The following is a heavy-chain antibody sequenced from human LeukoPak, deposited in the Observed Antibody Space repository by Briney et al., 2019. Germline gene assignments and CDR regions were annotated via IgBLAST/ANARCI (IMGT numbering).Heavy chain of an antibody. CDR2: ISSNGGST. V-gene: IGHV3-64*02. CDR1: GFPFRSYA. D-gene: IGHD4-17*01. J-gene: IGHJ4*02. Sequence: GRSLRLSCAASGFPFRSYAMHWVRQAPGKGLEYVSAISSNGGSTYYADSVKGRFTISRDNSKNTLYLQMGSRRAEDMAVYYCARESAVTHSFDYWGQGTLVTVSS. CDR3: ARESAVTHSFDY.